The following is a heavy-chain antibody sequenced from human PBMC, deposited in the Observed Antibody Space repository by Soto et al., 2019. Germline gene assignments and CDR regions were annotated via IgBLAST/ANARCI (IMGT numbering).Heavy chain of an antibody. D-gene: IGHD2-15*01. Sequence: EVQLLESGEGLVQPGGSLRLSCAASGFTFSFYTMSWVRQAPGRGLEWVSAMSASGVGTNYADSVKGRFTISRDNSKNTLYLQMNSLRAEDTAVYYCAKDLGGCSGGSCYSEYFQHWGQGTLVTVSS. V-gene: IGHV3-23*01. CDR3: AKDLGGCSGGSCYSEYFQH. J-gene: IGHJ1*01. CDR2: MSASGVGT. CDR1: GFTFSFYT.